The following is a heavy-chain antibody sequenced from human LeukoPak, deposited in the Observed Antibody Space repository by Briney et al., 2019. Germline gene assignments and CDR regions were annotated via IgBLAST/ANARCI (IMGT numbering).Heavy chain of an antibody. CDR3: AKSKYSGSYGFDY. J-gene: IGHJ4*02. CDR1: GFTFSKNW. D-gene: IGHD1-26*01. Sequence: PGGSLRLSCAASGFTFSKNWLHWVRQAPGKGLVWVSRISPDDKTTSYADSVKGRFTVSRDDAKKTLYLQMNSLRAEDTAVYYCAKSKYSGSYGFDYWGQGTLVTVSS. V-gene: IGHV3-74*01. CDR2: ISPDDKTT.